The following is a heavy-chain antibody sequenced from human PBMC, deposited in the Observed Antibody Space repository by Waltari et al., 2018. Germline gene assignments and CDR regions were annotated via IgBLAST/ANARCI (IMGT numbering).Heavy chain of an antibody. CDR3: ARAVSGGSFNWFDP. CDR2: ISYDGSNK. J-gene: IGHJ5*02. D-gene: IGHD2-15*01. V-gene: IGHV3-30-3*01. CDR1: GLTFSSYA. Sequence: QVQLVESGGGVVQPGRSLRISCAASGLTFSSYAMHWVRQAPGKGLEWVAVISYDGSNKYYADSVKGRFTISRDNSKNTLYLQMNSLRAEDTAVYYCARAVSGGSFNWFDPWGQGTLVTVSS.